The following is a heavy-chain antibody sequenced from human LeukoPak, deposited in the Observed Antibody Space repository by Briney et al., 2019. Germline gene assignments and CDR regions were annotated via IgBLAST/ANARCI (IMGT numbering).Heavy chain of an antibody. V-gene: IGHV1-69*05. D-gene: IGHD2-15*01. J-gene: IGHJ6*03. CDR1: GDIFNSYG. CDR2: IIPMFGSA. CDR3: ARVGRSRGSLPNFYYYMDV. Sequence: SVKVSCKASGDIFNSYGISWVRQAPGQGLEWMGGIIPMFGSANYAQNLQGRVTMTTDYSTSTAYMELSSLSSEDTAVYYCARVGRSRGSLPNFYYYMDVWGKGTAVTVSS.